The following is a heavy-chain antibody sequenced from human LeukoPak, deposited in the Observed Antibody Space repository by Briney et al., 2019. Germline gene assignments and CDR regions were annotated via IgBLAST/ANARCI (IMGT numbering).Heavy chain of an antibody. CDR3: ARGDYGDFRVFYTLFDY. V-gene: IGHV5-51*01. CDR2: IYPDDSDV. Sequence: GESLKISCKNSGYSFTNYWIGWVRQMPGKGLEWMGIIYPDDSDVRYSPSFQGQVTISADKSISTAYLQWSSLKASDTAMYYCARGDYGDFRVFYTLFDYWGQGTLVTVSS. D-gene: IGHD4-17*01. J-gene: IGHJ4*02. CDR1: GYSFTNYW.